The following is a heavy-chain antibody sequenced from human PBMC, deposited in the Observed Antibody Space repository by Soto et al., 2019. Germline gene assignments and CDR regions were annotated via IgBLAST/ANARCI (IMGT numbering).Heavy chain of an antibody. CDR1: GGSVSSGSYY. V-gene: IGHV4-61*01. Sequence: SETLSLTCTVSGGSVSSGSYYWSWIRQPPGKGLEWIGYIYYSGSTNYNPSLKSRVTISVDTSKKQFSLKLTSVTAADTAVYYCARYSYGTQYGMDVRGQGTTVTVSS. CDR3: ARYSYGTQYGMDV. J-gene: IGHJ6*02. D-gene: IGHD5-18*01. CDR2: IYYSGST.